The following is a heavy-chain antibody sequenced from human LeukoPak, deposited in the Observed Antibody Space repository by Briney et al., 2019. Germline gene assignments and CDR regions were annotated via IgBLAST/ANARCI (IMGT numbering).Heavy chain of an antibody. CDR1: GFTFSDYY. D-gene: IGHD7-27*01. CDR2: ISSSGSTI. CDR3: AKVLDNWGSNGFDY. V-gene: IGHV3-11*01. Sequence: GGSLRLSCAASGFTFSDYYMSWIRQAPGKGLEWVSYISSSGSTIYYADSVKGRFTISRDNSKNTLYLQMNSLRAEDTAVYYCAKVLDNWGSNGFDYWGQGTLVTVSS. J-gene: IGHJ4*02.